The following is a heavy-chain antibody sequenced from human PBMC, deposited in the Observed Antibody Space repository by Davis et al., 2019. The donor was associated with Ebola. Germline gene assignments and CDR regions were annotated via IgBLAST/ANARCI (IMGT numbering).Heavy chain of an antibody. Sequence: HTGGSLRLSCAASEFIFSSYWMHWVRHAPGKGLVWVSRINSDGRTTAYADSVKGRFTISRDNAKNTLYLQMNTLRAEDTAVYYCARDLGMGRRVDAFDIWGQGTMVTVSS. V-gene: IGHV3-74*01. CDR1: EFIFSSYW. J-gene: IGHJ3*02. CDR3: ARDLGMGRRVDAFDI. D-gene: IGHD7-27*01. CDR2: INSDGRTT.